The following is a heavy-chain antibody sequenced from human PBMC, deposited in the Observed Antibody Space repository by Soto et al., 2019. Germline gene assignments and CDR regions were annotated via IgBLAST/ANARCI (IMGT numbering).Heavy chain of an antibody. V-gene: IGHV4-59*12. CDR3: ARLGVCGDYCYSVDY. Sequence: QVQLQESGPGLVKPSETLSITCTVSGGFISGDYWCWVRQPPGKGLEWIGFTHYSETEYYNPSLKSRLTLSLDTSKNTFSRMLTSVTAADQAVYYCARLGVCGDYCYSVDYWGQGSLVTVSS. CDR2: THYSETE. J-gene: IGHJ4*02. CDR1: GGFISGDY. D-gene: IGHD2-21*02.